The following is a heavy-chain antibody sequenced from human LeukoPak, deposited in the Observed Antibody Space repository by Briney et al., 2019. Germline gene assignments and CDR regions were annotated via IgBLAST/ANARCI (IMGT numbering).Heavy chain of an antibody. CDR1: GYTFTGYY. D-gene: IGHD2-15*01. J-gene: IGHJ4*02. CDR3: ARVDGSPDY. V-gene: IGHV1-2*02. CDR2: INPNSGGT. Sequence: SVKVSCKASGYTFTGYYMHWVRQAPGQGLEWMGWINPNSGGTNYAQKFQGRVTMTRDTSISTVYMELSSLRSEDTAVYFCARVDGSPDYWGQGTLVTVSS.